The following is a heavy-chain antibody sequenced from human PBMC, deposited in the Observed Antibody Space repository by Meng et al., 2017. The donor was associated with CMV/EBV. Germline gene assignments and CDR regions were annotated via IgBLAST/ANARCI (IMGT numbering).Heavy chain of an antibody. V-gene: IGHV3-30*04. CDR2: VSYGGSET. J-gene: IGHJ5*01. D-gene: IGHD2-8*01. CDR3: VRGGKYCSTVNCPRWFDS. Sequence: GESLKISCAASGFTFSNYAMHWVRQAPGKGLEWVAVVSYGGSETDYKDSVKGRVTISRDNSKSTPYLQMDSLTVDDTAMYYCVRGGKYCSTVNCPRWFDSWGQGTLVTVSS. CDR1: GFTFSNYA.